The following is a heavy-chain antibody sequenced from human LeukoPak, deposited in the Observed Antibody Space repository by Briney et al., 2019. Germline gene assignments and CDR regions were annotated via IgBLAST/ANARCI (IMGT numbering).Heavy chain of an antibody. D-gene: IGHD3-10*01. CDR2: IYYSGST. CDR3: AKVMRGVIGAPPLAYWFDP. Sequence: PSETLSLTCTVSGGSISSSSYYWGWIRQPPGKGLEWIGSIYYSGSTYYNPSLKSRVTISVDTSKNQFSLKLSSVTAAATAGFYWAKVMRGVIGAPPLAYWFDPWGQGTLVTVSS. J-gene: IGHJ5*02. CDR1: GGSISSSSYY. V-gene: IGHV4-39*07.